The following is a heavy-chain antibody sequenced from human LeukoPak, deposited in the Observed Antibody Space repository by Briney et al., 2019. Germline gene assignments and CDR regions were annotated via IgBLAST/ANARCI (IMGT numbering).Heavy chain of an antibody. CDR3: ASARGYYVSSGYSDYGY. V-gene: IGHV1-2*02. J-gene: IGHJ4*01. Sequence: ASVKVSCKASGYTFTGYYMHWVRQAPGQGLEWMGWINPNSGGTNYAQKFQGRVTMTRDTSISTAYMELSRLRSDDTAVYYCASARGYYVSSGYSDYGYWGHGTLVTVSS. CDR2: INPNSGGT. CDR1: GYTFTGYY. D-gene: IGHD3-22*01.